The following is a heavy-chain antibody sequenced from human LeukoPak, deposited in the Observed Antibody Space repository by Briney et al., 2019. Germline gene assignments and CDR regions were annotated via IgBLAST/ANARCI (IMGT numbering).Heavy chain of an antibody. Sequence: ASVKVSCKASGGTFSSYAISWVRQAPGQGLEWMGRINPNSGGTNYAQKFQGRVTMTRDTSISTAYMELSRLRSDDTAVYYCARDFRDPNDAFDIWGQGTMVTVSS. J-gene: IGHJ3*02. CDR2: INPNSGGT. CDR3: ARDFRDPNDAFDI. V-gene: IGHV1-2*06. CDR1: GGTFSSYA.